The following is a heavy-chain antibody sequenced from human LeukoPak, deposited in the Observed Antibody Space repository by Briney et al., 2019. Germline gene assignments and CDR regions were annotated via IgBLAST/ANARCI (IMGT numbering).Heavy chain of an antibody. CDR2: INPYSGGT. D-gene: IGHD6-19*01. CDR3: ARNYSSGWYVY. Sequence: ASVKVSCKASGYTFTDYYMHWVRQAPGQGLEWMGRINPYSGGTNYAQKFQGRVTMTRDTSISTAYMELSRLKSDDTAVYYCARNYSSGWYVYWGQGTLVTVSS. V-gene: IGHV1-2*06. CDR1: GYTFTDYY. J-gene: IGHJ4*02.